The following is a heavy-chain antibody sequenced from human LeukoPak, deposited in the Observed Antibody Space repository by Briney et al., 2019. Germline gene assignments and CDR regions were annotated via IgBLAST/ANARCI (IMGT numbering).Heavy chain of an antibody. CDR3: ARDRAGTRSYWVEFDL. CDR1: GFTVTSTH. V-gene: IGHV3-53*05. D-gene: IGHD3-10*01. Sequence: GGSLRLTCTVSGFTVTSTHMDWVRQAPGKGPEWVALIYDGGGTVYADSVKGRFTISRDNSKNMVYLQMNSLRPEDSAVYYCARDRAGTRSYWVEFDLWGQGTLVTVSS. CDR2: IYDGGGT. J-gene: IGHJ5*02.